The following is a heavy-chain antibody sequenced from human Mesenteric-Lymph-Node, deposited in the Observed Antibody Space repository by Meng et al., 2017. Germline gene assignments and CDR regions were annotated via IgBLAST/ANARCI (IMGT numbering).Heavy chain of an antibody. CDR3: ARDGPRSRADY. CDR2: ISGSGGST. CDR1: GFTFSSYA. V-gene: IGHV3-23*01. D-gene: IGHD3/OR15-3a*01. J-gene: IGHJ4*02. Sequence: GESLKISCKGSGFTFSSYAMSWVRQAPGKGLEWVSAISGSGGSTYYADSVKGRFTISRDNSKNTLYLQMNSLRAEDTAVYYCARDGPRSRADYWGQGTLVTVSS.